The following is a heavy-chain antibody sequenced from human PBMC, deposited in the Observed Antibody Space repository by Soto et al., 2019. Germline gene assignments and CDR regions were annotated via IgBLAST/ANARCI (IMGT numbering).Heavy chain of an antibody. Sequence: GASVKVSCKASGGTFSSYTISWVRQAPGQGLEWMGRIIPILGIANYAQKFQGRVTITADKSTSTAYMELSSLRSEDTAVYYCARDNVMRFANYDFWSGYYTNWFDPWGQGTLVTVSS. D-gene: IGHD3-3*01. CDR2: IIPILGIA. CDR3: ARDNVMRFANYDFWSGYYTNWFDP. CDR1: GGTFSSYT. J-gene: IGHJ5*02. V-gene: IGHV1-69*04.